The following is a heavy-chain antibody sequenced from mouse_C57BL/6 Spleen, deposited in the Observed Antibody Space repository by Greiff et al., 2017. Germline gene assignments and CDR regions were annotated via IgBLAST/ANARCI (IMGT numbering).Heavy chain of an antibody. CDR1: GYTFTSYW. V-gene: IGHV1-55*01. CDR3: ARSGGSSGF. Sequence: VQLVESGAELVKPGASVKLSCKASGYTFTSYWITWVKQRPGQGLEWIGDIYPGSGSTNYSEKFKSKATLTVDTSSSTAYMQLSSLTSEDSAVYYCARSGGSSGFGGRGNAPTVTS. J-gene: IGHJ2*01. CDR2: IYPGSGST. D-gene: IGHD3-2*02.